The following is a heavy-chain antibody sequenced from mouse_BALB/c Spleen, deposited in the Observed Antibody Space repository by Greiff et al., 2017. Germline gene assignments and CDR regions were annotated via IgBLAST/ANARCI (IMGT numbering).Heavy chain of an antibody. Sequence: EVNVVESGGGLVKPGGSLKLSCAASGFAFSSYDMSWVRQTPEKRLAWVAYISSGGGSTYYPDTVKGRFTISRDNAKNTLYLQMTSLKSEDTAMYCCAGGAGTSYWYFDVWGEGTTVTVAS. D-gene: IGHD4-1*01. CDR2: ISSGGGST. V-gene: IGHV5-12-1*01. CDR1: GFAFSSYD. J-gene: IGHJ1*01. CDR3: AGGAGTSYWYFDV.